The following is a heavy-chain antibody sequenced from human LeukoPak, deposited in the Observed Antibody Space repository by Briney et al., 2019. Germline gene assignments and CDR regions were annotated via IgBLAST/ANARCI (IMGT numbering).Heavy chain of an antibody. CDR3: ARTELPAWSVLFDF. V-gene: IGHV3-7*01. J-gene: IGHJ4*02. D-gene: IGHD3-10*01. CDR2: INQDGGEK. CDR1: GFTFSSYW. Sequence: PGGSLRLSCVASGFTFSSYWMSWVRQAPGKGLEWVANINQDGGEKYYVDSVKGRFTVSRDNAKNSLYLQMNSLRADDTAVYYCARTELPAWSVLFDFWGQGTLVTVSS.